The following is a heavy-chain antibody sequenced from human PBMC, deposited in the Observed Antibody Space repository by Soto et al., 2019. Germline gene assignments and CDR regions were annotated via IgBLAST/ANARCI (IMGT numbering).Heavy chain of an antibody. D-gene: IGHD3-22*01. J-gene: IGHJ5*02. CDR2: IYYSGST. CDR3: ARANGPYYYDSSRNWFDP. V-gene: IGHV4-59*01. Sequence: PSETLSLTCTVSGGSIISYYWSWIRQPPGKGLEWIGYIYYSGSTNYNPSLKSRVTISVDTSKNQFSLKLSSVTAADTAVYYCARANGPYYYDSSRNWFDPWGQGTLVTVSS. CDR1: GGSIISYY.